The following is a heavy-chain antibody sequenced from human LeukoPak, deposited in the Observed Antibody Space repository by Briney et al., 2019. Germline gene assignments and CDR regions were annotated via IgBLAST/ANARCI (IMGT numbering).Heavy chain of an antibody. CDR1: GGSISSYY. V-gene: IGHV4-59*07. D-gene: IGHD5-12*01. J-gene: IGHJ6*02. CDR3: ARGGSGYDSFYYYGMDV. CDR2: IYDSGST. Sequence: SDTLSLTCTVSGGSISSYYWSWIRQPPGEGLEWIGYIYDSGSTNYNTSLKSRVTISVDTSKNQFSLKLSSVTAADTAVYYRARGGSGYDSFYYYGMDVWGQGTTVIVSS.